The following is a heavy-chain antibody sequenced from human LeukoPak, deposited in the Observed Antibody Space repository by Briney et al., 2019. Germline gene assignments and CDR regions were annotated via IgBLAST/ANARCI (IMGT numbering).Heavy chain of an antibody. Sequence: PSETLSLTCTVSGGSISSGYYYWSWIRQPPGKGLEWIGYIYYSGSTYYNPSLKSRITMSVDTSKNQFSLKLSSVTAADTAVYYCARVSRDDSGSYYSHFDYWGQGTLVTVSS. J-gene: IGHJ4*02. V-gene: IGHV4-30-4*01. CDR2: IYYSGST. CDR1: GGSISSGYYY. CDR3: ARVSRDDSGSYYSHFDY. D-gene: IGHD3-10*01.